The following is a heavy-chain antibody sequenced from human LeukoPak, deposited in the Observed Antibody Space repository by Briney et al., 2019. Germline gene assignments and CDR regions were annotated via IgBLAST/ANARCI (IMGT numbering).Heavy chain of an antibody. CDR3: ARPAAADPTEDWFDP. CDR2: IYYSGST. CDR1: GGSISSYY. J-gene: IGHJ5*02. Sequence: PSETLSLTCTVSGGSISSYYWSWIRQPPGKGLEWIGYIYYSGSTYYNPSLKSRVTISVDTSKNQFSLKLSSVTAADTAVYYCARPAAADPTEDWFDPWGQGTLVTVSS. D-gene: IGHD6-13*01. V-gene: IGHV4-59*04.